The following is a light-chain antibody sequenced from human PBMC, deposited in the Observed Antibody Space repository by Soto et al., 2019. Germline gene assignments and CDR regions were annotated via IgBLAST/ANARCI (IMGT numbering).Light chain of an antibody. CDR2: GAS. CDR1: QSFISCY. CDR3: QQYGSSALT. Sequence: EIVLTRSPGTLSLSPGERATLSCRASQSFISCYLAWYQQKPGQAPRLLIYGASSRATGIPDRFSGSGSGTDFTLTISRLEPEDFAVYYCQQYGSSALTFGGGTKVDIK. J-gene: IGKJ4*01. V-gene: IGKV3-20*01.